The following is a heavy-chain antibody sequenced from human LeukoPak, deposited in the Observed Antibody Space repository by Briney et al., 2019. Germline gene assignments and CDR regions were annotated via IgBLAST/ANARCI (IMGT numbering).Heavy chain of an antibody. CDR1: GFTFDDYA. Sequence: GGSLRLSFAASGFTFDDYAMHWVRPAPGKGLEWVSLISGDGGSTYYADSVKGRFTISRDNSKNSLYLQMNSLRTEDTALYYCAKRRKGSGSYLGAFDIWGQGTMVTVSS. D-gene: IGHD3-10*01. J-gene: IGHJ3*02. CDR2: ISGDGGST. CDR3: AKRRKGSGSYLGAFDI. V-gene: IGHV3-43*02.